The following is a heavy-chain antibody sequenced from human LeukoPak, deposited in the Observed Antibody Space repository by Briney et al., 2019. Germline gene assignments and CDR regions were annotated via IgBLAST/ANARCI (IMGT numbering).Heavy chain of an antibody. CDR1: GFSVINNY. J-gene: IGHJ3*02. Sequence: GSLRLSCAASGFSVINNYMSWVRQAPGKGLEWVSVIYSGGNTYYADSVKGRFAISKEYSRNTVYLQLNSLRAEDTAVYYCARESGFGELFPFAFDIWGQGTMVTVSA. V-gene: IGHV3-53*01. CDR2: IYSGGNT. D-gene: IGHD3-10*01. CDR3: ARESGFGELFPFAFDI.